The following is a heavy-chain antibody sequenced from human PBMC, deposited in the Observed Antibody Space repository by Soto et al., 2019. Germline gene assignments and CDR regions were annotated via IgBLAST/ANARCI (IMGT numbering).Heavy chain of an antibody. CDR1: GYTFTSYG. Sequence: QVQLVQSGAEVKKPGASVKVSCKASGYTFTSYGISWVRQAPGQGLEGMGWISAYNGNTNYAQKLQGRVTMTTDTSTSTAYMELRSLRSDDTAVYYCARVHCSSTSCYRGRKDYWGQGTLVTVSS. CDR3: ARVHCSSTSCYRGRKDY. D-gene: IGHD2-2*02. J-gene: IGHJ4*02. V-gene: IGHV1-18*04. CDR2: ISAYNGNT.